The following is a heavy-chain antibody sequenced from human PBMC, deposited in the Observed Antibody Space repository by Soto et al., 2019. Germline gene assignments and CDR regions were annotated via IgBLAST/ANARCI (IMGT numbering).Heavy chain of an antibody. CDR2: IDYSGTT. V-gene: IGHV4-30-4*01. D-gene: IGHD5-12*01. CDR1: CDSILDGGYY. CDR3: ARGSRGPRWFDP. J-gene: IGHJ5*02. Sequence: PSETLCLTSTVSCDSILDGGYYWTWIRQAPGKGLECIGYIDYSGTTNYSPSLQGRVTISVDKSKNQFSLSLTSVTAAGTAVYYCARGSRGPRWFDPWGQGALVTVSS.